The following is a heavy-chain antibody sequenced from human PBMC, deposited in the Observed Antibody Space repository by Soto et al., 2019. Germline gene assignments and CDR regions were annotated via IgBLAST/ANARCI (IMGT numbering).Heavy chain of an antibody. V-gene: IGHV3-48*03. J-gene: IGHJ4*02. CDR1: GFAFSSYQ. CDR2: ITSSGSNM. D-gene: IGHD3-3*01. CDR3: ARDRVTTFGVVVFDY. Sequence: EVQLVESGGGVVQPGGSLRLSCAASGFAFSSYQMNWVRQAPGKGLEWISYITSSGSNMYYADSVKGRFTISRDNAENSLSLQMNRPRPEDTAVYHCARDRVTTFGVVVFDYWGQGTLVSVSS.